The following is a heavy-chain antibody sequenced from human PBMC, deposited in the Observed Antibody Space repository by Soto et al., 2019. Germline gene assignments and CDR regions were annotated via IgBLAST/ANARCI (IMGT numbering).Heavy chain of an antibody. V-gene: IGHV4-4*02. J-gene: IGHJ4*01. CDR2: THHSRGT. Sequence: LSLTCAVSGDSIIGTHWWSWVRRPPGKGLEFIGETHHSRGTNYNPSLRSRVTMSLDKSKNQLSLILYSVTAADTGVYYCARYSAASGTYYFDYWGQGTLVTVSS. CDR3: ARYSAASGTYYFDY. D-gene: IGHD6-13*01. CDR1: GDSIIGTHW.